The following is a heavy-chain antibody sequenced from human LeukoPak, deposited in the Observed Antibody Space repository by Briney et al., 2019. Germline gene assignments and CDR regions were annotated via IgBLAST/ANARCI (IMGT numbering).Heavy chain of an antibody. D-gene: IGHD3-10*01. CDR3: ARGAPSGSGSYLDF. CDR2: IYPRDSDT. Sequence: GESLKISCRGSGYTFTNYWIGWVRQMPGKGLEWMGLIYPRDSDTRYSPSFQGQVTISADKSISTAFLQWSSLKASDTAMYHCARGAPSGSGSYLDFWGQGTLVTVSS. CDR1: GYTFTNYW. V-gene: IGHV5-51*01. J-gene: IGHJ4*02.